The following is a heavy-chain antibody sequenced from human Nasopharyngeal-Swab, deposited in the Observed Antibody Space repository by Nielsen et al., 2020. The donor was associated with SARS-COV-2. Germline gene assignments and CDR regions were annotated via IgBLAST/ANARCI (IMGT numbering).Heavy chain of an antibody. D-gene: IGHD6-6*01. Sequence: WIRQPPGKGLEWVSIIYSGGSTYYSDSVKGRFTISRHNSENTLYLQMNSLRVEDTAVYYCARALDPRRYNWFDPWGQGTLVTVSS. J-gene: IGHJ5*02. CDR3: ARALDPRRYNWFDP. CDR2: IYSGGST. V-gene: IGHV3-53*04.